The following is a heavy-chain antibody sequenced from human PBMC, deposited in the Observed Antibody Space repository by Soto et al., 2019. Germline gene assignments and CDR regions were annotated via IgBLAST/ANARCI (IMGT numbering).Heavy chain of an antibody. V-gene: IGHV3-21*01. J-gene: IGHJ6*02. CDR3: AGSPQWTPLCRGGMDV. CDR2: ISYSSSNI. Sequence: EVPLVESGGGLVKPGGSLRLSCAASGFTFSSFSMNWVRQAPGKGLEWVASISYSSSNIFHADSLKGRFTISRDNAQNSRYLQMNSLRAEDTAVYYCAGSPQWTPLCRGGMDVWGQGTTVIVAS. D-gene: IGHD2-2*01. CDR1: GFTFSSFS.